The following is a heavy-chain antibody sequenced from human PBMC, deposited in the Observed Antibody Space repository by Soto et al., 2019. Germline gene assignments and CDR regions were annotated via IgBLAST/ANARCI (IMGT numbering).Heavy chain of an antibody. CDR1: GFTFSSYG. J-gene: IGHJ2*01. CDR2: IWYDGSNK. CDR3: ARGWSWYNPYWYFDL. Sequence: GGSLRLSCAASGFTFSSYGMHWVRQAPGKGLEWVAVIWYDGSNKYYADSVKGRFTISRDNSKNTLYLQMNSLRAEDTAVYYCARGWSWYNPYWYFDLWGRGTLVTVSS. V-gene: IGHV3-33*01. D-gene: IGHD6-13*01.